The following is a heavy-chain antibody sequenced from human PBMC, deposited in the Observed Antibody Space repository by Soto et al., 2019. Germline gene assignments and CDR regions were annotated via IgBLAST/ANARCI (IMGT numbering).Heavy chain of an antibody. D-gene: IGHD3-3*01. Sequence: LSLTCTVSGCSISSHYWSWIRQPPGKGLEWIGYIYYSGSTNYNPSLKSRVTISVDTSKNQFSLKLSSVTAADTAVYYCARTRYDFWSGYQRAYYFDYWGQGTLVTVSS. CDR2: IYYSGST. CDR3: ARTRYDFWSGYQRAYYFDY. V-gene: IGHV4-59*11. J-gene: IGHJ4*02. CDR1: GCSISSHY.